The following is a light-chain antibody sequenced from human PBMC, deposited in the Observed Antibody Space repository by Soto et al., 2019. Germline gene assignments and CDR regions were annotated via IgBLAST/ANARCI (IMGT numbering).Light chain of an antibody. V-gene: IGLV2-14*01. CDR2: DVS. Sequence: QSALTQPASVSGSPGQSITISCTGTSSDVGGYNYVSWYQQHPGKAPKDMIYDVSVRPSGVSNRFSGSKSGNTASLTISGLQAEDEADYYCTSYTTSSTLVFGGGTKLTVL. J-gene: IGLJ2*01. CDR3: TSYTTSSTLV. CDR1: SSDVGGYNY.